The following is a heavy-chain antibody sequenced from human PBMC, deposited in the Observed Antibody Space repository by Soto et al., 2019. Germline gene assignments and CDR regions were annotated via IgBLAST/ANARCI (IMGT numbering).Heavy chain of an antibody. J-gene: IGHJ4*02. Sequence: SGPTLVNPTETLTLTCTVSGFSLSNARMGVSWIRQPPGKALEWLAHIFSNDEKSYGTSLKSRLTISKDTSKSQVVLTMTNMDPVDTATYYCARILGDSSGYYGYWGQGTLVTVSS. CDR2: IFSNDEK. CDR3: ARILGDSSGYYGY. V-gene: IGHV2-26*01. D-gene: IGHD3-22*01. CDR1: GFSLSNARMG.